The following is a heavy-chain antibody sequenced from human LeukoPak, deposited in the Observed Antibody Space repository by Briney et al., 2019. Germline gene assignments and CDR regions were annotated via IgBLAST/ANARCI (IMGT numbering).Heavy chain of an antibody. J-gene: IGHJ4*02. Sequence: GGSLRLSCAASGFTVSSNYMSWVRQAPGKGLEWVSGIYSGGSTYYADSVKGRFTISRDNSKNTLYLQMNSLRAEDTAVYYCARERTYYYDSSGFDYWGQGTLVTVSS. V-gene: IGHV3-53*01. CDR3: ARERTYYYDSSGFDY. CDR2: IYSGGST. CDR1: GFTVSSNY. D-gene: IGHD3-22*01.